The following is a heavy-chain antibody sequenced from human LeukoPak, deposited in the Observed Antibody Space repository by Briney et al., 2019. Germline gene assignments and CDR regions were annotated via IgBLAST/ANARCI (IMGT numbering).Heavy chain of an antibody. Sequence: SGGSLRLSCAVSGFTFNRHEMNWVRQAPGKGLEWISYISSSGNSIYYADSVKGRFTISRDNTRNSLYLQMNSLRAEDTSIYYCARGRLITFGGHIVLRGALFDYWGQGILVTVSS. V-gene: IGHV3-48*03. CDR3: ARGRLITFGGHIVLRGALFDY. CDR1: GFTFNRHE. D-gene: IGHD3-16*02. CDR2: ISSSGNSI. J-gene: IGHJ4*02.